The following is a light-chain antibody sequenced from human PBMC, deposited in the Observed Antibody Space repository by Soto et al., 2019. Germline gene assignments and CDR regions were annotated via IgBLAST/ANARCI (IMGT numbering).Light chain of an antibody. CDR2: DVS. CDR3: SSYTSSSNYV. V-gene: IGLV2-14*01. CDR1: SSDVGGYNY. J-gene: IGLJ1*01. Sequence: QSALTQPASVSGSPGQSITISCTGTSSDVGGYNYVSWYQQHPGKAPKLMICDVSNRPSGVSNRFSGSKSGNTASLTISGLQAEDEADYYCSSYTSSSNYVFGTGTKVTVL.